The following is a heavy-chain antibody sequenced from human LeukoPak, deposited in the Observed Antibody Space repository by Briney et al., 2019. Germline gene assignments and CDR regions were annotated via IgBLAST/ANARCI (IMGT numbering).Heavy chain of an antibody. CDR2: INPNSGGT. V-gene: IGHV1-2*02. Sequence: ASVKVSCKASGYTFTGYYMHWVRQAPGQGLEWMGWINPNSGGTNYAQKLQGRVTMTRDTSISTAYMELSRLRSDDTAVYYCARTEVPAAPYYYYYYMDVWGKGTTVTVSS. CDR1: GYTFTGYY. CDR3: ARTEVPAAPYYYYYYMDV. J-gene: IGHJ6*03. D-gene: IGHD2-2*01.